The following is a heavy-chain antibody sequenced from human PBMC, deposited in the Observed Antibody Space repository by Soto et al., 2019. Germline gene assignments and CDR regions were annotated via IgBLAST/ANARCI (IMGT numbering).Heavy chain of an antibody. V-gene: IGHV5-51*01. CDR1: GYTFTIYW. J-gene: IGHJ4*02. CDR3: ARPANTVADHFDL. D-gene: IGHD4-17*01. Sequence: GESLKISCQVSGYTFTIYWIGWVRQMPGKGLEWMGIIYPSDSDTRYSPSFQGQVTISADQSINSAYLQWDSLKASDTAIYYCARPANTVADHFDLWGQGTPVTVSS. CDR2: IYPSDSDT.